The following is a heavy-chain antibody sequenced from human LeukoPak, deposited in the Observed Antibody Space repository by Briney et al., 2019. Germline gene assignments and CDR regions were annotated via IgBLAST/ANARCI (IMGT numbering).Heavy chain of an antibody. Sequence: PGGSLRLSCAASGFTVSSNYMSWVRQAPGKGLEWVSVIYSGGSTYYADSVKGRFTISRDNSKNTLYLQMNSLRAEDTAVYYCARVDYGVIYGAFDIWGQGTMVTVSS. V-gene: IGHV3-53*01. CDR2: IYSGGST. CDR1: GFTVSSNY. D-gene: IGHD4-17*01. CDR3: ARVDYGVIYGAFDI. J-gene: IGHJ3*02.